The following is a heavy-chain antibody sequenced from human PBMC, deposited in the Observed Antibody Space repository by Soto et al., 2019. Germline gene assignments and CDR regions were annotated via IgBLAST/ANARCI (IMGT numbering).Heavy chain of an antibody. CDR1: GYTFTSYG. D-gene: IGHD6-6*01. CDR2: IIPIFGTA. CDR3: ANFIAARRGYFDY. Sequence: ASVRVSCKASGYTFTSYGISWVRQAPGQGLEWMGGIIPIFGTANYAQKFQGRVTITADESTSTAYMELSSLRSEDTAVYYCANFIAARRGYFDYWGQGTLVTVSS. J-gene: IGHJ4*02. V-gene: IGHV1-69*13.